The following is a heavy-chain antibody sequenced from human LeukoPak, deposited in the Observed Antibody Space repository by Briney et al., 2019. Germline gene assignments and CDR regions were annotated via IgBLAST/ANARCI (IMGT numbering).Heavy chain of an antibody. V-gene: IGHV3-33*08. CDR2: IWYDGSNK. J-gene: IGHJ4*02. D-gene: IGHD3-10*01. Sequence: GGSLRLSCAASGFTFSSYAMSWVRQAPGKGLEWVAVIWYDGSNKYYADSVKGRFTISRDNSKNTLYLQMNSPRAEDTAVYYCARWRITMVRGGLDYWGQGTLVTVSS. CDR3: ARWRITMVRGGLDY. CDR1: GFTFSSYA.